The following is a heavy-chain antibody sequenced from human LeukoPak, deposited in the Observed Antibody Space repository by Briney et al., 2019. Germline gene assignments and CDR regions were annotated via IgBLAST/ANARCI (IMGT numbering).Heavy chain of an antibody. CDR1: GFTFDDYG. D-gene: IGHD3-3*01. J-gene: IGHJ5*02. Sequence: RSGGSLRLSCAASGFTFDDYGMSWVRQAPGKGLEWVSGINWNGGSTGYADSVKGRFAISRDNAKNSLYLQMNSLRAEDTAVYYCARDLRIITIFGVVDRLRRFDPWGQGTLVTVSS. V-gene: IGHV3-20*04. CDR2: INWNGGST. CDR3: ARDLRIITIFGVVDRLRRFDP.